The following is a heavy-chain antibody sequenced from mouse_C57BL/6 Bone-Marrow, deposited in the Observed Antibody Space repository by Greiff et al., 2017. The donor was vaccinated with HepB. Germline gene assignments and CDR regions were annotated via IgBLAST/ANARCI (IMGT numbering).Heavy chain of an antibody. CDR2: IDPEKGDT. CDR3: TTEGAY. CDR1: GFNIKDDY. Sequence: EFQLQQSGAELVRPGASVKLSCTASGFNIKDDYMHWVKQRPEQGLEWIGWIDPEKGDTEYASKFQGKATITADTSSNTAYMQRSSLTSEETAVYYCTTEGAYWGKGTLVTVSA. J-gene: IGHJ3*01. V-gene: IGHV14-4*01.